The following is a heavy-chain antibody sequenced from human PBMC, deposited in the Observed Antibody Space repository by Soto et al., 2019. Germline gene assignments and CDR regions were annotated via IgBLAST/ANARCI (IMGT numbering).Heavy chain of an antibody. CDR3: AKDPEPRITMIVVAYYYGMDV. D-gene: IGHD3-22*01. J-gene: IGHJ6*02. V-gene: IGHV3-23*01. CDR1: GFTFSSYA. CDR2: ISGSGGST. Sequence: GGSLRLSCAASGFTFSSYAMSWVRQAPGQGLEWVSAISGSGGSTYYADSVKGRFNISRDNSKNTLYLQMNSLRAEDTAVYYGAKDPEPRITMIVVAYYYGMDVWGQGTTVTVS.